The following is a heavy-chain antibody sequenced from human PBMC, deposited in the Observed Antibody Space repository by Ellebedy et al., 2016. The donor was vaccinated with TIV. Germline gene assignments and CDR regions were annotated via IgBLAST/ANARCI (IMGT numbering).Heavy chain of an antibody. D-gene: IGHD1-14*01. Sequence: GESLKISCAASGFNFRNFDLHWVRQAPGKGLEWVSVISFDGTTKYYADSVKGRFTISRDTSKNTLYLQMDSLRTEDTAVYYCAKGPGTASFFEYWGQGTLVTVSS. V-gene: IGHV3-30*18. J-gene: IGHJ4*02. CDR3: AKGPGTASFFEY. CDR1: GFNFRNFD. CDR2: ISFDGTTK.